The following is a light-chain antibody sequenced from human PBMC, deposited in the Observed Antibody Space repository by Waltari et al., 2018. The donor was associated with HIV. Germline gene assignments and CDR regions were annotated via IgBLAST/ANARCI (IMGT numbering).Light chain of an antibody. Sequence: EIVMPPSPATLSVSPGDRATLSCRTSQSVSSNLAWYQQKPGQAPRLLIYCASTRATGIPARFSGSGSGTEFTLTISSLQSEDFAVYYCQQYNNWPSVTFGPGTKVDIK. CDR1: QSVSSN. V-gene: IGKV3-15*01. CDR2: CAS. J-gene: IGKJ3*01. CDR3: QQYNNWPSVT.